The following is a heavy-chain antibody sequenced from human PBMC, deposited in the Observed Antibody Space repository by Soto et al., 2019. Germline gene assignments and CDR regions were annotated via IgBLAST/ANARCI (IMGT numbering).Heavy chain of an antibody. CDR2: IKQDGSEK. D-gene: IGHD5-18*01. CDR3: ARTRGYSYSIFDY. V-gene: IGHV3-7*01. CDR1: GFTFSSYL. J-gene: IGHJ4*02. Sequence: PGGSLRLSCAASGFTFSSYLMSWVRQAPGKGLEWVANIKQDGSEKYYVDSVKGRFTISRDNAKNSLYLQMNSLRAEDTAVYYCARTRGYSYSIFDYWGQGTLVTVSS.